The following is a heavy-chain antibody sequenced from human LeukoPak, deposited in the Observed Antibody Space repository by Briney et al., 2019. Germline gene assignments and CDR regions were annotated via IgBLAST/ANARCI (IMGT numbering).Heavy chain of an antibody. CDR2: IKKDGSET. Sequence: GGSLRLSCAASGFTFSTSWMSWVRQVPGKGLEWVANIKKDGSETYYVDSVKGRFTISRDNSKNTLYLQMNSLRAEDTAVYYCARDPYYYDSSGYYPYFDYWGQGTLVTVSS. CDR3: ARDPYYYDSSGYYPYFDY. CDR1: GFTFSTSW. J-gene: IGHJ4*02. V-gene: IGHV3-7*01. D-gene: IGHD3-22*01.